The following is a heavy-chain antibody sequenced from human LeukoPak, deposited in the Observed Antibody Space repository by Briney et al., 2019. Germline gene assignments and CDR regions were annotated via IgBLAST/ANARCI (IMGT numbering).Heavy chain of an antibody. V-gene: IGHV1-69*13. CDR3: ATNADYGGNENYYFDY. D-gene: IGHD4-23*01. CDR2: IIPIFGTA. Sequence: RASVKVSCKASGGTFSSYAISWVRRAPGQGLEWMGGIIPIFGTANYAQKFQGRVTITADESTSTAYMELSSLRSEDTAVYYCATNADYGGNENYYFDYWGQGTLVTVSS. CDR1: GGTFSSYA. J-gene: IGHJ4*02.